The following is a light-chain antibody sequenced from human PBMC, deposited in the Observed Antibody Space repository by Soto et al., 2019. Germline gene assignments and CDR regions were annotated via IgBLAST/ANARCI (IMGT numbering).Light chain of an antibody. J-gene: IGKJ4*01. CDR2: GAS. CDR3: QQYNNWPVT. V-gene: IGKV3-15*01. CDR1: QSVSRN. Sequence: ETVMTQSPATLSVSPGERATLSCRASQSVSRNLAWYQQKPGQAPRLLIYGASTRATGIPARFSGRGSGTEFTLTISSLQSEDFAVYYCQQYNNWPVTFGGGTKVDIK.